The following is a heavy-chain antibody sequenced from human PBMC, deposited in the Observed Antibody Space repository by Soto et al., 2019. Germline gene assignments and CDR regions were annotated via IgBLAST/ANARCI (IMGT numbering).Heavy chain of an antibody. CDR2: IYWDDDK. V-gene: IGHV2-5*02. D-gene: IGHD2-21*01. Sequence: QITLKESGPTLVKPTQTLTLTCTFSGFSLSSSGGGVGWIRQPAGKALEWLALIYWDDDKRYSPYLKSRLSITKDISKQQVVLKMTNMDPVDTATYFCAHSRYSSDTRGERITRLDYWGQGTLVTVSS. CDR1: GFSLSSSGGG. J-gene: IGHJ4*02. CDR3: AHSRYSSDTRGERITRLDY.